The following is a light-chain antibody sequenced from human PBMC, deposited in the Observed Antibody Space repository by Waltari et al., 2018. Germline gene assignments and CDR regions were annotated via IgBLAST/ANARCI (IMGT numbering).Light chain of an antibody. Sequence: QSVLTQPPSVSGAPGQRVTISCTGSSSNIGAGYDVQWYQQLPGAAPKLLISANSIRPSGVPDRFSGSKSGTSASLAITGLQAGDEADYYCQSYDISLRGVFGGGTKLTVL. V-gene: IGLV1-40*01. CDR3: QSYDISLRGV. CDR1: SSNIGAGYD. CDR2: ANS. J-gene: IGLJ2*01.